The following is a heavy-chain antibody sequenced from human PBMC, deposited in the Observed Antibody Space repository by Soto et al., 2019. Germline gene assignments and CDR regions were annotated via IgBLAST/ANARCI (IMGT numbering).Heavy chain of an antibody. D-gene: IGHD1-7*01. CDR3: AKVIEVSGTTVPFDY. CDR2: ISGSGGST. Sequence: GGSLRLSCAASGVPFSSYAMSWVRQAPGKGLEWVSAISGSGGSTYYADSVKGRFTISRDNSKNTLYLQMNSLRAEDTAVYYCAKVIEVSGTTVPFDYWGQGTLVTVSS. J-gene: IGHJ4*02. V-gene: IGHV3-23*01. CDR1: GVPFSSYA.